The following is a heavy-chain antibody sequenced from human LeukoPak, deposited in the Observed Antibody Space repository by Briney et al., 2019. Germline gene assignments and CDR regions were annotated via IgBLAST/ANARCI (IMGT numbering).Heavy chain of an antibody. Sequence: PSETLSLTCSVSGGSNSRHYWTWIRQPPGKGLEWIGHIYYSGDTKYNPSLKSRVTISMDTSKNQFSLKLSSVTAADTAVYFCARSGSQYYYGVDVWAKGPRSPSP. V-gene: IGHV4-59*11. CDR3: ARSGSQYYYGVDV. D-gene: IGHD1-26*01. CDR2: IYYSGDT. J-gene: IGHJ6*02. CDR1: GGSNSRHY.